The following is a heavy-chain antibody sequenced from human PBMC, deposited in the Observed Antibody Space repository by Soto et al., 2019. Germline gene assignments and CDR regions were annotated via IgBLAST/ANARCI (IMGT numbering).Heavy chain of an antibody. V-gene: IGHV5-51*01. J-gene: IGHJ3*01. CDR3: ARLPGVRGVFDGFNV. Sequence: GESLKISCKGSGYSFAGYWIGWVRQMPGKGLDWMGVIYPGDSDTRYSPSFHGQVTISADKSISTAYLQWSSLKASDTAMYFCARLPGVRGVFDGFNVWCQGTMVTVSS. CDR1: GYSFAGYW. D-gene: IGHD3-10*01. CDR2: IYPGDSDT.